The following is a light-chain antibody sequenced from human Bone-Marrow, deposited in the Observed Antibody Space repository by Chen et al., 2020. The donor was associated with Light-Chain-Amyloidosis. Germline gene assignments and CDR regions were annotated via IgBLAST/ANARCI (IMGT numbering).Light chain of an antibody. Sequence: QSAQTQPASVSGSSGQSITISCTGTISDVGGDNHVSWYQQHPDKAPTLMIYEVTNRPSWVPDRFSGSKSDNTASLTISGLQTEDEADYFCSSYTITHTLVFGSGTRVTVL. J-gene: IGLJ1*01. CDR1: ISDVGGDNH. CDR3: SSYTITHTLV. V-gene: IGLV2-14*01. CDR2: EVT.